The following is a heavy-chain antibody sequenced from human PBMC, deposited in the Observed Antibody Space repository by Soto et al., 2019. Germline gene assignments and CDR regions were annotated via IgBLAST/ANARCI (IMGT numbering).Heavy chain of an antibody. D-gene: IGHD3-16*01. CDR1: GGSFSGYY. V-gene: IGHV4-34*01. J-gene: IGHJ4*02. CDR2: INHSGST. Sequence: QVQLQQWGAGLLKPSETLSLTCAVCGGSFSGYYWSWIRQPPGKGLEWIGEINHSGSTNYNPSLKSRVTISVDTSKNQFSLKLSSVTAADTAVYYCARGRRGAMPDYWGQGTLVTVSS. CDR3: ARGRRGAMPDY.